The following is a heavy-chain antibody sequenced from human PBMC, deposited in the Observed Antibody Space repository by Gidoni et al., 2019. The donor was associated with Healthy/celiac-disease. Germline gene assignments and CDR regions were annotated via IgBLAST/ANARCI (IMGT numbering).Heavy chain of an antibody. Sequence: QITLKESGPTLVKPTQTLTLTCTFSGFSLSTSGVGVGWIRQPPGKALEWLALIYWDDDKRYSPSLKSRLTSTKDTSKNQVVLTMTNMDPVDTATYYCAHTPRITMVRGVIGWFDPWGQGTLVTVSS. CDR2: IYWDDDK. CDR1: GFSLSTSGVG. V-gene: IGHV2-5*02. CDR3: AHTPRITMVRGVIGWFDP. D-gene: IGHD3-10*01. J-gene: IGHJ5*02.